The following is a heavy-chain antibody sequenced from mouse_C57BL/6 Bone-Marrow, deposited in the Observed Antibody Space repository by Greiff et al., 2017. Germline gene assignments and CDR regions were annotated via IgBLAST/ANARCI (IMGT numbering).Heavy chain of an antibody. CDR1: GFNIKDDY. D-gene: IGHD2-4*01. Sequence: EVKVVESGAELVRPGASVKLSCTASGFNIKDDYMHWVKQRPEQGLEWIGWIDPKNGDTEYASKFQGKATITADTSSNTAYLHLSSLTSEDTAVYYCTTPSTMITTVDYWGQGTTLTVSS. CDR2: IDPKNGDT. V-gene: IGHV14-4*01. J-gene: IGHJ2*01. CDR3: TTPSTMITTVDY.